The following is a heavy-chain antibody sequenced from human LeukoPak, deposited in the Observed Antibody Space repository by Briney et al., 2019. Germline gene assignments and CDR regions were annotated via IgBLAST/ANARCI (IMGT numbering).Heavy chain of an antibody. CDR1: GYTLTELS. D-gene: IGHD4-17*01. CDR2: FDPEDGET. V-gene: IGHV1-24*01. CDR3: ATRSGSGDYYFDY. J-gene: IGHJ4*02. Sequence: ASVNVSCKVSGYTLTELSMHWVRQAPGKGLEWMGGFDPEDGETIYAQKFQGRVTMTEDTSTDTAYMELSSLRSEDTAVYYCATRSGSGDYYFDYWGQGTLVTVSS.